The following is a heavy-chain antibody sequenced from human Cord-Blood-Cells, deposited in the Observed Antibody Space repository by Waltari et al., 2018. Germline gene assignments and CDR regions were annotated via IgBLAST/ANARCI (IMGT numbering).Heavy chain of an antibody. J-gene: IGHJ3*02. Sequence: EVQLLESGGGLVQPGGSLRLSCTASGFTFSSYAMSWVRQAPGKGLEWVSAISGSGGITYHADSVKGRFTISRDNSKNTLYLQMNSLRAEDTAVYYCAKDYPRTTSYYYDSSGYHDAFDIWGQGTMVTVSS. CDR1: GFTFSSYA. CDR2: ISGSGGIT. D-gene: IGHD3-22*01. V-gene: IGHV3-23*01. CDR3: AKDYPRTTSYYYDSSGYHDAFDI.